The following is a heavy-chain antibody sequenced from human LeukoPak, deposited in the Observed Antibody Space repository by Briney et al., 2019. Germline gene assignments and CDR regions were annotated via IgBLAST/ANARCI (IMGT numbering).Heavy chain of an antibody. CDR2: ISGSGGST. D-gene: IGHD2-15*01. CDR3: AKAGQYCSGGSCYSEFDY. J-gene: IGHJ4*02. CDR1: GFTFSSYA. V-gene: IGHV3-23*01. Sequence: PGGSLRLSCAASGFTFSSYAMSWVRQAPGKGREWVSAISGSGGSTYYADSAKGRFTISRDNSKNTLYLQMDSLRAEDTAVYYCAKAGQYCSGGSCYSEFDYWGQGTLVTVSS.